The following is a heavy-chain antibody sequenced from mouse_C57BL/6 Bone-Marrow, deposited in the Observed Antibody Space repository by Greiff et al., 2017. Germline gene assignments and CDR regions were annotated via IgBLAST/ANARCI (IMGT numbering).Heavy chain of an antibody. Sequence: EVMLVESGGGLVKPGGSLKLSCAASGFTFSDYGMHWVRQAPEKGLEWVAYISSGSSTIYYADTVKGRFTISRDNAKNTRFLQMTSLRSEDTAMYYCATTVVGSYWYFDVWGTGTTVTVSS. D-gene: IGHD1-1*01. V-gene: IGHV5-17*01. J-gene: IGHJ1*03. CDR3: ATTVVGSYWYFDV. CDR1: GFTFSDYG. CDR2: ISSGSSTI.